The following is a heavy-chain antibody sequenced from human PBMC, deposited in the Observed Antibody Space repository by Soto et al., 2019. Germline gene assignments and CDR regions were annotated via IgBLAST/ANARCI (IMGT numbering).Heavy chain of an antibody. V-gene: IGHV5-10-1*01. CDR1: GYNFTSYW. D-gene: IGHD2-2*01. Sequence: GESLKISCKGSGYNFTSYWIYWVRQMPGKGLEWMGRIDPSDSYTNYSPTFQGHVTISADKAINTAYLQWSSLKASDTAMYYCARRKYCSTSSCYADYYYGMDVWGQGTTVTVSS. J-gene: IGHJ6*02. CDR2: IDPSDSYT. CDR3: ARRKYCSTSSCYADYYYGMDV.